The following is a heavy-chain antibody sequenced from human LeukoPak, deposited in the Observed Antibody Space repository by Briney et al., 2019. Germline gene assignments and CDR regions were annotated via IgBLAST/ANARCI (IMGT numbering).Heavy chain of an antibody. V-gene: IGHV4-59*01. CDR1: GGSISSYY. CDR2: IYYSGST. D-gene: IGHD3-3*01. J-gene: IGHJ4*02. Sequence: PSETPSLTCTVSGGSISSYYWSWIRQPPGKGLEWIGYIYYSGSTNYNPSLKSRVTISVDTSKNQFSLKLSSVTAADTAVYYCARGEWLSPFDYWGQGTLVTVSS. CDR3: ARGEWLSPFDY.